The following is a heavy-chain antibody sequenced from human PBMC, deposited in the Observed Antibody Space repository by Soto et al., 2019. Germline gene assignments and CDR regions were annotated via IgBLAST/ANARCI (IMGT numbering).Heavy chain of an antibody. D-gene: IGHD4-17*01. CDR3: ATGDGDPNWFDP. J-gene: IGHJ5*02. Sequence: QVQLVQSGAEVKKPGSSVKVSCKASGGTFSSYTISWVRQAPGQGLEWMGRIIPILGIANYAQKFQGRVTITADKYTSTAYMEMSSLRSEDTAVYYCATGDGDPNWFDPWGQGTLVTVSS. CDR2: IIPILGIA. CDR1: GGTFSSYT. V-gene: IGHV1-69*02.